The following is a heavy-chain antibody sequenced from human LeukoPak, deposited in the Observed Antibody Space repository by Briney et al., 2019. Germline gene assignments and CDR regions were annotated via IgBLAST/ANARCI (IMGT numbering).Heavy chain of an antibody. Sequence: SETLSLSCSVSGGSIISNTYYWGWIRQPPGKGLEWIGSIYYSGSTYHNPSLKSRLTISVDTSRNQFSLRLSSVTAADTAVYYCARQALDYSYGYLYYFDYWGQGTLVTVSS. J-gene: IGHJ4*02. V-gene: IGHV4-39*01. CDR2: IYYSGST. CDR3: ARQALDYSYGYLYYFDY. CDR1: GGSIISNTYY. D-gene: IGHD5-18*01.